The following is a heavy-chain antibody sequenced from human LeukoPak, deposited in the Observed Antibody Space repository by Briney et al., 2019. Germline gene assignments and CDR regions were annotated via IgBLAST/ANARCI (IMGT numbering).Heavy chain of an antibody. V-gene: IGHV4-59*11. CDR2: IYYNGST. CDR3: ARKRSPIYFDS. Sequence: PSETLSLTCTVSGGSISSHYWSWIRQPPGKELEWIGYIYYNGSTNYNPSLKSRVTISVDTSKNQFSLKLRSVTAADTAVYYCARKRSPIYFDSWGQGTLVNVSS. CDR1: GGSISSHY. J-gene: IGHJ4*02.